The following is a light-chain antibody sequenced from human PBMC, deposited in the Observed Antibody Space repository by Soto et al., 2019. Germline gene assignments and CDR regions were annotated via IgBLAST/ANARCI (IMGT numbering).Light chain of an antibody. CDR3: QQYGSSPPLT. V-gene: IGKV3-20*01. CDR2: GAS. J-gene: IGKJ4*01. CDR1: QSVSSNY. Sequence: EIVLTHSPGTLSLSPGEIATLSCRASQSVSSNYLAWYQQKPGQAPRLLIYGASSRATGIPDRFSGSGSGTDFTLTISRLEPEDFVVYYCQQYGSSPPLTFGGGTKVDIK.